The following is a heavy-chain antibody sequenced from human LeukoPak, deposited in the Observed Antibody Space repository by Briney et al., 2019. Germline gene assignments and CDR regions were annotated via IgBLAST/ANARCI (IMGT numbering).Heavy chain of an antibody. CDR3: ARENHYGGNICLDY. Sequence: PSETLSLTCTVSGGSISSYYWSWIRQPPGKGLEWIGYIYYSGSTNYNPSLKSRVTISVDTSQNQFSLKLRSVTAADTAVYYCARENHYGGNICLDYWGQGTLVTVSS. D-gene: IGHD4-23*01. CDR1: GGSISSYY. J-gene: IGHJ4*02. V-gene: IGHV4-59*12. CDR2: IYYSGST.